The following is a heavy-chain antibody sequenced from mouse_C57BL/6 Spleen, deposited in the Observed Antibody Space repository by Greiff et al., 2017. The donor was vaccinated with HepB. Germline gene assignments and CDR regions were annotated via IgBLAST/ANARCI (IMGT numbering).Heavy chain of an antibody. Sequence: QVQLQQSGAELVMPGASVKLSCKASGYTFTSYWMHWVKQRPGQGLEWIGEIDPSDSYTNYNQKFKGKSTLTVDKSSSTAYMQLSSLTSEDSAVYYCARGTTMGRAWFAYWGQGTLVTVSA. CDR3: ARGTTMGRAWFAY. CDR2: IDPSDSYT. V-gene: IGHV1-69*01. J-gene: IGHJ3*01. CDR1: GYTFTSYW. D-gene: IGHD2-1*01.